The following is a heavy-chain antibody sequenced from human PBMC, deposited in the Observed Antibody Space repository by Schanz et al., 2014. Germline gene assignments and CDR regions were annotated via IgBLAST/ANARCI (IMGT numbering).Heavy chain of an antibody. Sequence: EVQLVESGGGLVQPGRSLRLSCAASGFTFDDHAMHWVRQVPGKGLEWVSGISWNSGNIAYADSVKGRFTISRDNAKNTLYLQMNSVRAEDSAVYYCTRGSGSRSYGWYYDSWGQGTLVTVSS. CDR1: GFTFDDHA. V-gene: IGHV3-9*01. CDR3: TRGSGSRSYGWYYDS. CDR2: ISWNSGNI. J-gene: IGHJ4*02. D-gene: IGHD3-10*01.